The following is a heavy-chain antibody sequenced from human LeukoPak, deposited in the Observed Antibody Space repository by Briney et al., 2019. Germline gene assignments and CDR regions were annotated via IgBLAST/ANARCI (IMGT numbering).Heavy chain of an antibody. CDR2: ISYDGSNK. V-gene: IGHV3-30-3*01. Sequence: GRSLRLSRAASGFTLRSYAMHWVRQAPGKGLEWVAVISYDGSNKYYADSVKGRFTISRDNSKNTLYLQKKSLRAEDTAVYYCARDLGYCSSASCYPAVHFDYWGQRTLVTVSS. J-gene: IGHJ4*02. D-gene: IGHD2-2*01. CDR1: GFTLRSYA. CDR3: ARDLGYCSSASCYPAVHFDY.